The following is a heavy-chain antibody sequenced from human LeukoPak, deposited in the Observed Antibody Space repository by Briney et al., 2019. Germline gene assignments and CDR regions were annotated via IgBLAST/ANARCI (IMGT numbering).Heavy chain of an antibody. J-gene: IGHJ4*02. CDR1: GGSFSGYY. CDR3: ARGWYSSSWYDY. V-gene: IGHV4-34*01. CDR2: INHSGST. D-gene: IGHD6-13*01. Sequence: SETLSLTCAVYGGSFSGYYWSWIRQPPGKGLEWIGEINHSGSTNYNPSLKSRVTISVDTSKNQFSLKLSSVTAADTAVYYCARGWYSSSWYDYWGQGTLVTVSS.